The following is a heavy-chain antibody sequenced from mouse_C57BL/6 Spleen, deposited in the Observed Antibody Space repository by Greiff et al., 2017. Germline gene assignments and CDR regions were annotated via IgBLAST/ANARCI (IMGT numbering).Heavy chain of an antibody. V-gene: IGHV14-4*01. Sequence: VQLQQSGAELVRPGASVKLSCTASGFTFTDDYMHWVKQRPEQGLEWIGWIDPENGDTEYASKFKGKDTLTADTSSITAYLQLSSLTSEDAAVYYCTKMGAYWGQGTLVTVSA. CDR3: TKMGAY. CDR2: IDPENGDT. D-gene: IGHD2-3*01. J-gene: IGHJ3*01. CDR1: GFTFTDDY.